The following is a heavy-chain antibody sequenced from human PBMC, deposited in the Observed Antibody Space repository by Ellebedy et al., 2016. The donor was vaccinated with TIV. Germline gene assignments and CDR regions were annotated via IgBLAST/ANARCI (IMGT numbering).Heavy chain of an antibody. Sequence: SETLSLTXAVSGGSISSGGYSWSWIRQPPGKGLAWIGYIYHSGSTYYNPSLKSRVTISVDRSKNQFSLKLSSVTAADTAVYYCARVGTTGFDYWGQGTLVTVSS. CDR2: IYHSGST. V-gene: IGHV4-30-2*01. CDR3: ARVGTTGFDY. J-gene: IGHJ4*02. CDR1: GGSISSGGYS. D-gene: IGHD4-17*01.